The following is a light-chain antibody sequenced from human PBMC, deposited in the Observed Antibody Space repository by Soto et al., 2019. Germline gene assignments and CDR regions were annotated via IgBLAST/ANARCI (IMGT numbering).Light chain of an antibody. J-gene: IGLJ1*01. CDR3: SPYTSSYIYV. CDR2: EVG. Sequence: QSALAQPASVTGSPGQSITISCTGTSSDVGGSNRVSWYQHYPRTAPKLMIYEVGNRPSGVSDRFSASKSGNTASLIISGLQPEDEADYHCSPYTSSYIYVFGTGTKVTVL. V-gene: IGLV2-14*01. CDR1: SSDVGGSNR.